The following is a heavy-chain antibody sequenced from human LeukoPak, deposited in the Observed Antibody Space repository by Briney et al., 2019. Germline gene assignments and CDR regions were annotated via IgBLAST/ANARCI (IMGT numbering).Heavy chain of an antibody. V-gene: IGHV3-23*01. CDR1: GFTFSSYA. CDR2: ISGSGGST. D-gene: IGHD2-8*01. J-gene: IGHJ6*03. Sequence: PGGSLRLSCAASGFTFSSYAMSWVRQAPGRGREWVSAISGSGGSTYYADSVKGRFTISRDNSKNTLYLQMNSLRAEDTAVYYCAKVYCTNGVCPLDYYYMGVWGKGTTVTVSS. CDR3: AKVYCTNGVCPLDYYYMGV.